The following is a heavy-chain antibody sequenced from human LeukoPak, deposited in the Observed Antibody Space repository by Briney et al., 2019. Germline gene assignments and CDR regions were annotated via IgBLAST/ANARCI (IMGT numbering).Heavy chain of an antibody. CDR3: ARGGPLGERGFDY. J-gene: IGHJ4*02. Sequence: SETLSLTCAVYGGSFSSYYWSWIRQPPGKGLEWIGEINHSGSTNYNPSLKSRVTISVDTSKNQFSLKLSSVTAADTAVYYCARGGPLGERGFDYWGQGTLVTVSS. V-gene: IGHV4-34*01. D-gene: IGHD3-16*01. CDR1: GGSFSSYY. CDR2: INHSGST.